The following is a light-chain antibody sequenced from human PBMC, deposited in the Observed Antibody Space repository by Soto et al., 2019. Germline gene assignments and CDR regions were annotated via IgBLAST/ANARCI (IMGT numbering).Light chain of an antibody. CDR1: SSDIGHYDY. CDR2: HVT. V-gene: IGLV2-14*03. J-gene: IGLJ1*01. CDR3: CSLTTSHTYV. Sequence: QTVLTQPAAVSGSPGQSITISCTGTSSDIGHYDYVSWYQQHPGKAPKLMIYHVTYRPSGVSNRYSGSKSGNSASLTISGLQAADEADYYCCSLTTSHTYVFGSGTKVIV.